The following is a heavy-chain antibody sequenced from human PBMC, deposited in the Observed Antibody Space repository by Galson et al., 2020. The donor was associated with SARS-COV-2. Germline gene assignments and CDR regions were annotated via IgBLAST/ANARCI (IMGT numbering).Heavy chain of an antibody. V-gene: IGHV4-39*01. J-gene: IGHJ5*02. D-gene: IGHD3-10*02. Sequence: ASETLSLTCTVSGGSISSSRYYWGWIRQSPGKRLEWIGSIYHSGSPYYNPSLESRVTISVDTSKNQFSLNLSSVTAADTAIYYCARLFDWFDPWGQGTLVTVSS. CDR2: IYHSGSP. CDR1: GGSISSSRYY. CDR3: ARLFDWFDP.